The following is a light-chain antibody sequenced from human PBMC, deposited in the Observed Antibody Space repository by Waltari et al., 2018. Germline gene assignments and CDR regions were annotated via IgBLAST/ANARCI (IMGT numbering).Light chain of an antibody. CDR1: QSIASF. Sequence: DIQMTQSPSSLSASVGDRVTITCRASQSIASFFNWYQPKPGTAPKLLIYGASSLQSGVPSRFSGSGSGTDFTLTISALHREDVATYYCQQNYISPWTFGQGTKVEIK. CDR3: QQNYISPWT. V-gene: IGKV1-39*01. J-gene: IGKJ1*01. CDR2: GAS.